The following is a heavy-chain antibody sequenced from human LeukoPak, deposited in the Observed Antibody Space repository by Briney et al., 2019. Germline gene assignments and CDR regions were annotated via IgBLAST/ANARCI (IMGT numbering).Heavy chain of an antibody. D-gene: IGHD1-26*01. CDR1: GFTLRSYE. V-gene: IGHV3-48*03. J-gene: IGHJ4*02. CDR2: ISSSGSTT. CDR3: ATDGVKVGPTAFAY. Sequence: GGSLRLSCAAFGFTLRSYEMNWVRQAPGKGLEWVSYISSSGSTTYYADSVKGRFTISRDNAKNSLYLQVHSLRDEDTAVYYCATDGVKVGPTAFAYWGQGTLVTVSS.